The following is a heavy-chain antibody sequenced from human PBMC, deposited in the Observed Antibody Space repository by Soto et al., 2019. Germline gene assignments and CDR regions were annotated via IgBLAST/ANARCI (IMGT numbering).Heavy chain of an antibody. D-gene: IGHD3-3*01. CDR2: ISAYNGNT. V-gene: IGHV1-18*01. Sequence: ASVKVSCKASGYTFTSYGISWVRQAPGQGLEWMGWISAYNGNTNYAQKLRGRVTMTTDTSTSTAYMELRSLRSDDTAVYYCARAVRYDFWSGPGSYYGMDVWGQGTTVTVSS. CDR1: GYTFTSYG. CDR3: ARAVRYDFWSGPGSYYGMDV. J-gene: IGHJ6*02.